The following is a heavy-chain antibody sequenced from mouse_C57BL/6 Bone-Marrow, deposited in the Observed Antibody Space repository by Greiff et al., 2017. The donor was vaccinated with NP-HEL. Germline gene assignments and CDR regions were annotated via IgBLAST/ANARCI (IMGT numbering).Heavy chain of an antibody. D-gene: IGHD2-1*01. Sequence: EVKVLESGAGLVQPGESLKLSCDSTDYAFPCYDMSWVRPTPEKSLELVVAINRYGGSTYYPHTMENRFLFSRDTTQKTVYLQMRSLRSEATALYYGARHEVTTRAMDYWGQGTSVTVTS. CDR1: DYAFPCYD. CDR3: ARHEVTTRAMDY. J-gene: IGHJ4*01. CDR2: INRYGGST. V-gene: IGHV5-2*01.